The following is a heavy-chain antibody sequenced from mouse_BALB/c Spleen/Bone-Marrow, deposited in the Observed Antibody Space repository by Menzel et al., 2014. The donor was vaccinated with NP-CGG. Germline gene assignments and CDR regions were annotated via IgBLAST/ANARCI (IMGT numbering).Heavy chain of an antibody. V-gene: IGHV1-82*01. Sequence: QVHVKQSGPELVKPGASVKISCRASDYAFSTSWMNWVKQRPGQGLEWIGRIYPGDGDTYYNGKFKGKATLTADKSSSTAYMQLSSLTSVDSAVYFCARSDGYRAMDYWGQGTSVTVSS. CDR1: DYAFSTSW. CDR2: IYPGDGDT. CDR3: ARSDGYRAMDY. J-gene: IGHJ4*01. D-gene: IGHD2-3*01.